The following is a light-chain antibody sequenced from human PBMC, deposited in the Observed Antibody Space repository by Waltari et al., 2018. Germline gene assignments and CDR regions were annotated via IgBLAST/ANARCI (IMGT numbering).Light chain of an antibody. V-gene: IGLV1-47*02. Sequence: QSVLTQPPSASGTPGQRVSLSCSGSSSNIGSNYVYWYQQLPGTAPKLLIYTNNQRPSGVPDRFSDSKSGTSASLVISGLRSEDEADYYCAAWDDSLSAMVFGGGTKLTVL. CDR1: SSNIGSNY. CDR2: TNN. CDR3: AAWDDSLSAMV. J-gene: IGLJ2*01.